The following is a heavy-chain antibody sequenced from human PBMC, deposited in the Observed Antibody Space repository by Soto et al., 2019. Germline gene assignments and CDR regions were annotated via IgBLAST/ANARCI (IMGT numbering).Heavy chain of an antibody. D-gene: IGHD2-15*01. CDR2: IIPIFGTA. CDR1: GGTFSNYA. J-gene: IGHJ5*02. V-gene: IGHV1-69*13. Sequence: SVKVSCKASGGTFSNYAISWVRQAPGQGLEWMGGIIPIFGTANYAQKFQGRVTITADESTSTAYMELSSLRSEDTAVYYCARDRNGYCSGGSCYPNWFDPWGQGTLVTVSS. CDR3: ARDRNGYCSGGSCYPNWFDP.